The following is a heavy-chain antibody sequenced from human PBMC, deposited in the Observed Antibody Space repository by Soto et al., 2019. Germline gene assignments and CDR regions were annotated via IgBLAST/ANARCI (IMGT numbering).Heavy chain of an antibody. CDR3: ATGDYSNSWNNVQYDS. V-gene: IGHV4-59*01. D-gene: IGHD6-13*01. CDR2: ICYSDIT. CDR1: VGSFSSFS. Sequence: PSETLSLTCIVSVGSFSSFSWGWIRQPPGKGLEWIRYICYSDITNYKPSLKSRVTRSVDTTKNQNSLKLSAVTAADTAVYYCATGDYSNSWNNVQYDSWGQGALVTVSA. J-gene: IGHJ4*02.